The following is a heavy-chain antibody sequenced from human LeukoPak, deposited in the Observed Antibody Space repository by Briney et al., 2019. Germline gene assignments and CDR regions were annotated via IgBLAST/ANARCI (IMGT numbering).Heavy chain of an antibody. CDR2: IYHSGST. Sequence: SQTLSLTCTVSGGSISSGGYYWSWIRQPPGKGLEWIGYIYHSGSTYYNPSLKSRVTISVDRSKNQFSLKLSSVTAADTAVYYCAREEDGGSSRRDNWFDPWGQGTLVTVSS. CDR3: AREEDGGSSRRDNWFDP. V-gene: IGHV4-30-2*01. D-gene: IGHD6-13*01. CDR1: GGSISSGGYY. J-gene: IGHJ5*02.